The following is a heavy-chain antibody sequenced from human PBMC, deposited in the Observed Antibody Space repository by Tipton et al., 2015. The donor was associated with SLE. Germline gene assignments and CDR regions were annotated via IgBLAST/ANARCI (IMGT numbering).Heavy chain of an antibody. J-gene: IGHJ2*01. D-gene: IGHD3-10*01. CDR2: ISTSGTTR. Sequence: SLRLSCDASGFIFSSYEMHWVRQAPGKGLEWISYISTSGTTRYYADSVKGRFTISRDNAKNSLYLQMNSLRPEDTAFYYCARDRGSGWDWYFDLWGRGTLVTVSS. V-gene: IGHV3-48*03. CDR3: ARDRGSGWDWYFDL. CDR1: GFIFSSYE.